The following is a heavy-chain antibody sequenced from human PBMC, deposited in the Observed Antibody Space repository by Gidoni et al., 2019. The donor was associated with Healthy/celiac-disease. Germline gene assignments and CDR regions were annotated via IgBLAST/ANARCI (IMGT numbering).Heavy chain of an antibody. D-gene: IGHD1-26*01. J-gene: IGHJ3*02. Sequence: QLQLQESGPGLVKPSETLSLTCTVSGGSISSSSDYWGWIRQPPGKGLEWIGSIYYSGSTYYNPSLKSRVTISVDTSKNQFSLKLSSVTAADTAVYYCARLIVGATTAFDIWGQGTMVTVSS. CDR2: IYYSGST. V-gene: IGHV4-39*01. CDR3: ARLIVGATTAFDI. CDR1: GGSISSSSDY.